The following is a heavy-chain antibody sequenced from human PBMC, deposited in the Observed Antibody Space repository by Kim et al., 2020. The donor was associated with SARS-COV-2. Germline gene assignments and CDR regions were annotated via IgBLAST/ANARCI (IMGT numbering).Heavy chain of an antibody. V-gene: IGHV3-9*01. CDR3: AKGPSRWLQFSWNWFDP. Sequence: GGSLRLSCAASGFTFDDYAMHWVRQAPGKGLEWVSGISWNSGSIGYADSVKGRFTISRDNAKNSLYLQMNSLRAEDTALYYCAKGPSRWLQFSWNWFDP. D-gene: IGHD5-12*01. CDR2: ISWNSGSI. J-gene: IGHJ5*02. CDR1: GFTFDDYA.